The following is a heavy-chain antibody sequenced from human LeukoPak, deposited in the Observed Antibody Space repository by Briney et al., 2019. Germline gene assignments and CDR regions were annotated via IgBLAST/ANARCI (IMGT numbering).Heavy chain of an antibody. J-gene: IGHJ1*01. CDR3: TSWGDTTAEYFQR. Sequence: GGSLRLSCAASGFTFSSSAMNWVRQAPGKGLEWVAHINPDGRDTYYVDSVKGRFTISRDNAQNSMYLQMDSLRVEDTAVYYCTSWGDTTAEYFQRWGQGTLVTVSS. CDR1: GFTFSSSA. CDR2: INPDGRDT. V-gene: IGHV3-7*01. D-gene: IGHD2-21*02.